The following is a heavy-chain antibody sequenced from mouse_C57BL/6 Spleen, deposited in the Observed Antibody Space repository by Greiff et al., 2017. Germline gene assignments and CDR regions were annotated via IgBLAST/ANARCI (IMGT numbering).Heavy chain of an antibody. D-gene: IGHD1-1*01. V-gene: IGHV2-2*01. CDR1: GFSFTSYG. Sequence: QVQLKESGPGLVQPSQSLSITCTVSGFSFTSYGVHWVSQSPGKGLEWLGVIWSGGSTDYNAAFISRLSISKDNSKSTVFFKMNSQQADDTARYYCARGLYGSSYDYFDYWGQGTTLTVSS. CDR3: ARGLYGSSYDYFDY. J-gene: IGHJ2*01. CDR2: IWSGGST.